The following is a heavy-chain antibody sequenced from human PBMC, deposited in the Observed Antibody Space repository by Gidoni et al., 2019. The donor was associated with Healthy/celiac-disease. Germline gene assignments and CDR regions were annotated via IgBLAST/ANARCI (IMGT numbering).Heavy chain of an antibody. V-gene: IGHV4-34*01. D-gene: IGHD4-17*01. CDR1: GGSFRAYY. J-gene: IGHJ4*02. CDR2: INHSGST. CDR3: ANTVKEYFDY. Sequence: QVQLQQWGAGLLKPSETLSLTCAVYGGSFRAYYWSWIRQPHGKGLEWIGEINHSGSTNYNPSIKSRVTISVDTSKNQFSLKLSYVTAADTAVYYCANTVKEYFDYWGQGTLVTVSS.